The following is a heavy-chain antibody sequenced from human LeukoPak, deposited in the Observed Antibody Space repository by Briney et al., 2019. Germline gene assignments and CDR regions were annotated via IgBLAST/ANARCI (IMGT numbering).Heavy chain of an antibody. CDR3: AKQLGYCSDGSCYFPY. CDR1: GFTFSSSA. D-gene: IGHD2-15*01. V-gene: IGHV3-23*01. J-gene: IGHJ4*02. CDR2: ISNNGGYT. Sequence: GGSLRLSCAASGFTFSSSAMSWVRQAPGKGLEWVSAISNNGGYTYYADSVQGRFTISRDNSKSTLWLQMNSLRAEDTAVYYCAKQLGYCSDGSCYFPYWGQGTLVTVSS.